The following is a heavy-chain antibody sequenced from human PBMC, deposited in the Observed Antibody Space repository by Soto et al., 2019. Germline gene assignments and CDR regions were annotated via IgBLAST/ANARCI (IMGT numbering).Heavy chain of an antibody. CDR2: IKSKTDGETT. D-gene: IGHD1-26*01. CDR3: TTDEWE. CDR1: GFSFSNGW. J-gene: IGHJ4*02. Sequence: ELQLVESGGGLVKPGGSLRLSCAASGFSFSNGWMSWVRQAPGKGLEWVGRIKSKTDGETTDYAAPVKGRFTISRDDSKNTLYLQMNSLKIEDTAVYYCTTDEWEWGKGNLVTVSS. V-gene: IGHV3-15*05.